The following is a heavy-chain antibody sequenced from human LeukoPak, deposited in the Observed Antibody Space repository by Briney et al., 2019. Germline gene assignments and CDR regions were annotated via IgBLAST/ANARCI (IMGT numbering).Heavy chain of an antibody. Sequence: ASVKVSCKASGYTFTNYDINWVRQATGQGLEWMGWMNTKSGYAGFAQKFQGRVTMTWNTSISTGYMELSSLRSEDTAVYYCARTNGDLDFWGQGTLVTVSS. CDR3: ARTNGDLDF. CDR1: GYTFTNYD. CDR2: MNTKSGYA. D-gene: IGHD7-27*01. V-gene: IGHV1-8*01. J-gene: IGHJ4*02.